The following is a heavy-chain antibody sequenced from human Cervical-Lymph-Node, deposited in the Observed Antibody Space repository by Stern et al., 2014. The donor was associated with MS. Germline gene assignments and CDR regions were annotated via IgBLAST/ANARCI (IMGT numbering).Heavy chain of an antibody. CDR1: GVSISGYY. D-gene: IGHD2-2*01. Sequence: QVQLQESGPGLVKPSETLSLTCSVSGVSISGYYWSWIRQPPGKRLEWIGYIYDDEPTRYNPSLKSRVTISLDASKNQFSLKLTSVTAADTAVYYCATLYCDITSCPNEWGRGTLVTVSS. J-gene: IGHJ1*01. CDR3: ATLYCDITSCPNE. CDR2: IYDDEPT. V-gene: IGHV4-59*03.